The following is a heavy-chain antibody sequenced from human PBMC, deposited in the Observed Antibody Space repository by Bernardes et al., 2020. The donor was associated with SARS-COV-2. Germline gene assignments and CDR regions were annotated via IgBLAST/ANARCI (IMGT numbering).Heavy chain of an antibody. CDR3: ARSPLYYDFWSGYLSYYYYGMDV. CDR1: GYTFTGYY. V-gene: IGHV1-2*04. J-gene: IGHJ6*02. CDR2: INPNSGGT. Sequence: ASVKVSCMASGYTFTGYYMHWVRQAPGQGLEWMGWINPNSGGTNYAQKFQGWVTMTRDTSISTAYMELSRLRSDDTAVYYCARSPLYYDFWSGYLSYYYYGMDVWGQGTTVTVSS. D-gene: IGHD3-3*01.